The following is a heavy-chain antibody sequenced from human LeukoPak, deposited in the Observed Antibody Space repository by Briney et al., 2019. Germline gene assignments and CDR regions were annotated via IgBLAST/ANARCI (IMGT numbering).Heavy chain of an antibody. D-gene: IGHD1/OR15-1a*01. CDR3: ASPNWSKLSTFSYYYGMDV. CDR1: GGTFSSYA. J-gene: IGHJ6*02. Sequence: GASVKVSCKASGGTFSSYAISWVRQAPGQGLGWMGGIIPIFGTANYAQKFQGRVTITADESTSTAYMELSSLRSEDTAVYYCASPNWSKLSTFSYYYGMDVWGQGTTVTVSS. V-gene: IGHV1-69*01. CDR2: IIPIFGTA.